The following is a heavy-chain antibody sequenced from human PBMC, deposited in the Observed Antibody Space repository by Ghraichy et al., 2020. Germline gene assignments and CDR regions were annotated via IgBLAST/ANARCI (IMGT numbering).Heavy chain of an antibody. J-gene: IGHJ6*02. CDR2: TYYRSKWYN. Sequence: SKTLSLTCAISGDSVSSNSAAWNWIRQSPSRGLEWLGRTYYRSKWYNDYAVSVKSRLTINPDTSKNQFSLQLNSVTPEDTAVYYCVKSHSSSTPPLYGMDVWGQGTTVTVSS. D-gene: IGHD6-13*01. CDR3: VKSHSSSTPPLYGMDV. V-gene: IGHV6-1*01. CDR1: GDSVSSNSAA.